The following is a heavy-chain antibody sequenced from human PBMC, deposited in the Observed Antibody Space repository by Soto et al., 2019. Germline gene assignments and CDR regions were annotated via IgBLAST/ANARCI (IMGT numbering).Heavy chain of an antibody. CDR3: ARITYDSSGYVSQNWFDP. CDR2: IYYSGST. Sequence: PSETLSLTCAVSGGSISSSSYYWGWIRQPPGKGLEWIGSIYYSGSTYYNPSLKSRVTISVDTSKNQFSLKLSSVTAADTAVYYCARITYDSSGYVSQNWFDPWGQGTLVTVSS. V-gene: IGHV4-39*01. D-gene: IGHD3-22*01. J-gene: IGHJ5*02. CDR1: GGSISSSSYY.